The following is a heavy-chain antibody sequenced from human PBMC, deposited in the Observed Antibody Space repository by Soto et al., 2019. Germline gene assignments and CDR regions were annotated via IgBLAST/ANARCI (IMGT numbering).Heavy chain of an antibody. J-gene: IGHJ5*02. D-gene: IGHD3-16*01. CDR2: IYYSGST. V-gene: IGHV4-31*01. Sequence: QVQLQESGPGLVKPSQTLSLTCTVSGGSISSGGYYWSWIRQHPGKGLEWIGYIYYSGSTYYNPSLNRPVTISVDTSKNQFSLKLSSVTAADTAVYYCARVGGINWFDPWGQGTLVTVSS. CDR1: GGSISSGGYY. CDR3: ARVGGINWFDP.